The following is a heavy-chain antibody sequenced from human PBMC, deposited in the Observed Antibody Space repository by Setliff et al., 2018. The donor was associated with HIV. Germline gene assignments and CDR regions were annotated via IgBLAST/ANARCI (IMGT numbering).Heavy chain of an antibody. CDR1: GGSMRNYY. CDR3: ARHRP. Sequence: PSETLSLTCSVSGGSMRNYYWSWIRQPPRKGLEWVGYISYNGITTYNPSLKSRVTISVDTSKNQFSLKLTSVTAADTAMYYCARHRPWGKGTTVTVSS. J-gene: IGHJ6*04. V-gene: IGHV4-59*08. CDR2: ISYNGIT.